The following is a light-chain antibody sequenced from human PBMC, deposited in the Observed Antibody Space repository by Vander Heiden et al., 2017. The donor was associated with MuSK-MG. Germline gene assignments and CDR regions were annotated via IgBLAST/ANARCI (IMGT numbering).Light chain of an antibody. CDR1: QNFGYNS. J-gene: IGKJ2*01. CDR2: GAS. V-gene: IGKV3-20*01. CDR3: LYYEASPWT. Sequence: EIVLPHSPATLPLSPGEGATLSCSATQNFGYNSLAWYQQKPGQAPTLLIFGASIRATGIPDRFSGGGSGTDFTLTISRLEPEDFAVYYCLYYEASPWTFGQGTKLEI.